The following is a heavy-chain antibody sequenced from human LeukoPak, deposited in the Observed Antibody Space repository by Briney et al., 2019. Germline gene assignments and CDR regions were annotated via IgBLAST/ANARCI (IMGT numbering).Heavy chain of an antibody. J-gene: IGHJ4*02. CDR1: GGSISSGGYY. CDR3: ARVGYYDSQVDY. CDR2: IYYSGST. Sequence: SQTLSLTCTVSGGSISSGGYYWSWIRQHPGKGLEWIGYIYYSGSTYYNPSLKSRVTISVDTSKNQFSLKLSSVTAADTAVYYCARVGYYDSQVDYWGQGTLVTVSS. V-gene: IGHV4-31*03. D-gene: IGHD3-22*01.